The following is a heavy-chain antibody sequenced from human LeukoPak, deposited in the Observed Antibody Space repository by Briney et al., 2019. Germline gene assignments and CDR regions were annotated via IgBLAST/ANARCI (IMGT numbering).Heavy chain of an antibody. J-gene: IGHJ6*03. D-gene: IGHD3-3*01. CDR2: MNPNSGKT. Sequence: ASVKVSCKASGYTFTSYDINWVRQATGQGLEWMGWMNPNSGKTGYAQKFQGRVTMTRNTSISTAYMELSSLRSEDTAVYYCARARAFGVVMAYDYYYYMDVWGKGTTVTVSS. V-gene: IGHV1-8*01. CDR3: ARARAFGVVMAYDYYYYMDV. CDR1: GYTFTSYD.